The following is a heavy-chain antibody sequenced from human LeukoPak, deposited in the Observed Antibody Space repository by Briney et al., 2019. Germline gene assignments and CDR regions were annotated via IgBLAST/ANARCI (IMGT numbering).Heavy chain of an antibody. J-gene: IGHJ4*02. CDR2: INWNGGST. D-gene: IGHD3-22*01. CDR1: GFTFSRHG. V-gene: IGHV3-20*04. CDR3: ARDRLYDSSGYYLDY. Sequence: GGSLRLSCVASGFTFSRHGMNWVRQAPGKGLEWVSGINWNGGSTGYADSVKGRFTISRDNAKNSLYLQMNSLRAEDTALYYCARDRLYDSSGYYLDYWGQGTLVTVSS.